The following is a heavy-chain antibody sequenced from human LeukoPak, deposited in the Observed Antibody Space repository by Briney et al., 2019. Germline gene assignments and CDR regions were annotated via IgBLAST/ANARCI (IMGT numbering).Heavy chain of an antibody. V-gene: IGHV1-2*02. D-gene: IGHD4-17*01. Sequence: ASVKVSCKASGYSFTSYGISWVRQAPGQGLEWMGWINPNSGGTNYAQKFQGRVTMTRDTSISTAYMELSRLRSDDTAVYYCARLTTVTHEDYYYYYYMDVWGKGTTVTVSS. J-gene: IGHJ6*03. CDR3: ARLTTVTHEDYYYYYYMDV. CDR1: GYSFTSYG. CDR2: INPNSGGT.